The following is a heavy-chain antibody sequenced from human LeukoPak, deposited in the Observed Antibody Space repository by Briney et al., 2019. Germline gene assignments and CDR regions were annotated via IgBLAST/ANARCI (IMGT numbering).Heavy chain of an antibody. J-gene: IGHJ4*02. V-gene: IGHV4-59*01. D-gene: IGHD1-26*01. CDR1: GGSISSYY. CDR3: ARALRYRRFPFDY. Sequence: SETLSLTCTVSGGSISSYYWSWIRQPPGKGLEWSGYIYYSGSTNYNPSLKSRVTISVDTSKNQFSLNLSSVTAADTAVYYCARALRYRRFPFDYWGQGTLVTVSS. CDR2: IYYSGST.